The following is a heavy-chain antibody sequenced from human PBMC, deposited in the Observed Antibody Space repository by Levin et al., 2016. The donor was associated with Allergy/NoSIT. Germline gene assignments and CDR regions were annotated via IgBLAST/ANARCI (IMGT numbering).Heavy chain of an antibody. Sequence: GESLKISCAASGFTLNRDTMHWVRQAPGKGLEWVAVTSYDGSGDYYADSVKGRFTISRDNSKNTVYLQMNSLRPEDTAVYFCARVPSGYDHFDYWGQGTLVTVSS. J-gene: IGHJ4*02. CDR2: TSYDGSGD. V-gene: IGHV3-30*04. D-gene: IGHD5-12*01. CDR1: GFTLNRDT. CDR3: ARVPSGYDHFDY.